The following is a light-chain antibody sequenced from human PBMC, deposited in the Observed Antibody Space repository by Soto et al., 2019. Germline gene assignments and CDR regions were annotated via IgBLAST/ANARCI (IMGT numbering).Light chain of an antibody. CDR1: QSISSW. J-gene: IGKJ2*01. CDR3: QQYNTYSGYI. Sequence: DIPMTQSPSTLSASVGDRVTITCRASQSISSWLAWYQHKPGKTPKLLIYKASSLESGVPSRFSGSGSGTEFPLTISSLQPDDFATYYCQQYNTYSGYIFGQGTKLEIK. CDR2: KAS. V-gene: IGKV1-5*03.